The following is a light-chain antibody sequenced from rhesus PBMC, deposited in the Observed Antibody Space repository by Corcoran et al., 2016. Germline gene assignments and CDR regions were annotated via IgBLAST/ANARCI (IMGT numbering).Light chain of an antibody. CDR2: GAS. Sequence: QVILTQSPATLSLSPGERATLPCRASQSVSSYLAWYQQKPGLAPRLLIYGASRRANGLPDRVSGSGSGTDFPLTISRLGPKDVGVYHCYQHSSGYSFGQGTKVEIK. V-gene: IGKV3-10*01. CDR1: QSVSSY. CDR3: YQHSSGYS. J-gene: IGKJ2*01.